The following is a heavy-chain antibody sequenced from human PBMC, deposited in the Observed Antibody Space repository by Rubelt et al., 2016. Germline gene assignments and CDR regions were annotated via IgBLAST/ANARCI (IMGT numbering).Heavy chain of an antibody. J-gene: IGHJ4*02. CDR3: ARDSDY. V-gene: IGHV3-11*05. CDR1: GFTFSDFY. Sequence: VQLVESGGGLVQPGGSLRLSCAASGFTFSDFYMSWIRQAPGKGLEWGSYISRSSSHTDYADAVRGRLPIPRDNDKNLLYLQVNSRRAEETAVYYCARDSDYWGQGTLVTVSS. CDR2: ISRSSSHT.